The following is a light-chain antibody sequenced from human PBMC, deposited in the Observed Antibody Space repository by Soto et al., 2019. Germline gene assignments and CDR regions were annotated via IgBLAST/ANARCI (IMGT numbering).Light chain of an antibody. J-gene: IGKJ4*01. CDR1: QGIRNE. CDR3: LQHNSYPLT. CDR2: AAS. Sequence: DIQMTQSPSSLSASVGDRVTITCRASQGIRNELGWYQQKPGNAPKRLIYAASSLQSWVPSRFSGSGSGTEFTLTISNLQPEDFATYYCLQHNSYPLTFGGGTKVDIK. V-gene: IGKV1-17*02.